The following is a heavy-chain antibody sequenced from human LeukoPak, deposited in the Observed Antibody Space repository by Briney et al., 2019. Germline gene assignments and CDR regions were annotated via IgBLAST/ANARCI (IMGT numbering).Heavy chain of an antibody. J-gene: IGHJ6*04. V-gene: IGHV1-2*04. D-gene: IGHD2-2*01. CDR2: INPNSGGT. Sequence: ASVKVSFKASGYTFTVYYMHWVRQAPGQGLEWMGWINPNSGGTNYAQKFQGWVTMTRDTSISTAYMELSRLRSDDTAVYYCARGEETYCSSTSCYYYYGMDVWGKGTTVTVSS. CDR1: GYTFTVYY. CDR3: ARGEETYCSSTSCYYYYGMDV.